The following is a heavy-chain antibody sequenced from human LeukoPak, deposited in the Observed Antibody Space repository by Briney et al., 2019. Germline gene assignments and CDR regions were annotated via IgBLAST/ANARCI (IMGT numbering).Heavy chain of an antibody. J-gene: IGHJ4*02. CDR2: IYYSGST. CDR3: AGASYGSSGVH. CDR1: GGSISSYY. D-gene: IGHD3-22*01. Sequence: PSETLSLTCTVSGGSISSYYLSWIRQPPGKGLEWIGYIYYSGSTNYNPSLKSRVTISVDTSKNQFSLKLSSVTAADTAVYYCAGASYGSSGVHWGQGTLVTVSS. V-gene: IGHV4-59*01.